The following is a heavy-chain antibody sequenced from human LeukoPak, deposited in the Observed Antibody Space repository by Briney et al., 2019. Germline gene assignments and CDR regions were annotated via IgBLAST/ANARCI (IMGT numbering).Heavy chain of an antibody. CDR1: GFTFSSYE. V-gene: IGHV3-48*03. CDR2: ISSSGSTI. D-gene: IGHD2-21*01. Sequence: PGGSLRLSCAASGFTFSSYEMNWVRQAPGKGLEWVSYISSSGSTIYYADSVKGRFTISRDNAKNSLYLQMNSLRAEDTAVYYCARPSYDYMDVWGKGTTVTISS. CDR3: ARPSYDYMDV. J-gene: IGHJ6*03.